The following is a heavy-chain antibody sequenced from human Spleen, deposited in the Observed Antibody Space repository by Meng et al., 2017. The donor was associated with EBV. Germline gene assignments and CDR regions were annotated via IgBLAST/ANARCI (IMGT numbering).Heavy chain of an antibody. Sequence: QGTPVRVGVEVKKPGASVKASCKASGYTFTSYAINWVRQATGQGLEWMGWMNPNSGNTGYAQKFQGRVTMTRNTSISTAYMELSSLRSDDTAVYYCARDCSSTSCSVDYWGQGTLVTVSS. CDR2: MNPNSGNT. J-gene: IGHJ4*02. V-gene: IGHV1-8*01. CDR3: ARDCSSTSCSVDY. CDR1: GYTFTSYA. D-gene: IGHD2-2*01.